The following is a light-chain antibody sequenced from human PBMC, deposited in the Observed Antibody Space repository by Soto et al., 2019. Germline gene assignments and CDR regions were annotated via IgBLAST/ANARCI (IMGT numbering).Light chain of an antibody. CDR3: MQALQTPLT. V-gene: IGKV1-33*01. CDR1: QDISNY. Sequence: DIHMTQTPSSLSAALGDRVTITFQASQDISNYLNWYQQKPGKAPKLLIYDASNLETGVPSRFSGSGSGTDFTLKISRVEAEDVGVYYCMQALQTPLTFGGGTKVDIK. CDR2: DAS. J-gene: IGKJ4*01.